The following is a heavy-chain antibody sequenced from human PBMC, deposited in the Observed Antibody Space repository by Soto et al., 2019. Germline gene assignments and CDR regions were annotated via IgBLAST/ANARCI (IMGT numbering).Heavy chain of an antibody. V-gene: IGHV4-34*01. CDR1: GGSFSGYY. D-gene: IGHD5-12*01. CDR3: ARGTANVDIVATIGSGYYYYMDV. Sequence: SETLSLTCAVYGGSFSGYYWSWIRQPPGKGLEWIGEINHSGSTNYNPSLKSRVTISVDTSKNQFSLKLGSVTAADTAVYYCARGTANVDIVATIGSGYYYYMDVWGKGTTVTVSS. J-gene: IGHJ6*03. CDR2: INHSGST.